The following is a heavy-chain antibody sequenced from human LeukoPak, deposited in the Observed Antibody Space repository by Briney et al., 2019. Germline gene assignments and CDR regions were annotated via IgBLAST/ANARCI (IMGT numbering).Heavy chain of an antibody. D-gene: IGHD3-10*01. CDR2: IYYGST. Sequence: SETLSLTCTVSGGSISSSYWSWIRQPPGKGLEWIGYIYYGSTNYNPSLESRVTISVDTSKNQFSLRLSSVTAADTALYYCAREYYFGSGFDYWGPGTLVIVSS. CDR3: AREYYFGSGFDY. J-gene: IGHJ4*02. V-gene: IGHV4-59*01. CDR1: GGSISSSY.